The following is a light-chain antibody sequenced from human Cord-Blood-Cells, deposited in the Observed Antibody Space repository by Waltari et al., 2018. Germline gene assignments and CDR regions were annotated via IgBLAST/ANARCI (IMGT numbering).Light chain of an antibody. CDR1: SSDDGGYNY. CDR3: SSYTSSSTWV. J-gene: IGLJ3*02. Sequence: ALTQPASVSGSPGPSITISCTGTSSDDGGYNYVLWYQQHPGKAPKLMIYDVSKRPSGVSNRFSGSKSGNTASLTISGLQAEDEADYYCSSYTSSSTWVFGGGTKLTVL. CDR2: DVS. V-gene: IGLV2-14*01.